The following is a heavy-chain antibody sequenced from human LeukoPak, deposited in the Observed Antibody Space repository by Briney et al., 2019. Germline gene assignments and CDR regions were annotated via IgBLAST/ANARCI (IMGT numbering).Heavy chain of an antibody. J-gene: IGHJ6*03. CDR2: INTNTGNP. CDR3: ARYYPLSGYPYYYYYMDV. Sequence: ASVTVSFTASGYTFTIYAMNWVRQAPGQGLEWMGWINTNTGNPTYAQGFPGRFVFSLDTSVSTAYLQISSLKAEDTAVYYCARYYPLSGYPYYYYYMDVWGKGTTVTVSS. CDR1: GYTFTIYA. D-gene: IGHD3-9*01. V-gene: IGHV7-4-1*02.